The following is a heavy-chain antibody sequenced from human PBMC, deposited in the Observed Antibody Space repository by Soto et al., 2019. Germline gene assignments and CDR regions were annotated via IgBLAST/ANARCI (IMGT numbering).Heavy chain of an antibody. CDR1: GISLTAHG. Sequence: QEQLVESGGGMVHPGTSLRLSCVTSGISLTAHGMHWVRQAPGKGLEWVALSWYDGKTFYGDSVKGRFTISRDTSTVFLDMRSLRPEDTAVYFGARVRNNNAKRLDVWGQVTTVSVS. V-gene: IGHV3-33*01. D-gene: IGHD2-2*01. CDR3: ARVRNNNAKRLDV. CDR2: SWYDGKT. J-gene: IGHJ6*02.